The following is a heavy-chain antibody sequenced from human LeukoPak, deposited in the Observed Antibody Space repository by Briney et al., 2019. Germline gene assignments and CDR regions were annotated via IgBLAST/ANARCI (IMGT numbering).Heavy chain of an antibody. D-gene: IGHD3-3*01. CDR1: GYSFTSYW. V-gene: IGHV5-51*01. CDR2: IYPGDSDT. J-gene: IGHJ3*02. Sequence: GESLKISCKGSGYSFTSYWIGWVRQLPGKGLEWMGIIYPGDSDTRYSPSFQGQVTISADKSISTAYLQWSSLKASDTAMYYCARPTYYDFWSGYYDRDVDAFDIWGQGTMVTVSS. CDR3: ARPTYYDFWSGYYDRDVDAFDI.